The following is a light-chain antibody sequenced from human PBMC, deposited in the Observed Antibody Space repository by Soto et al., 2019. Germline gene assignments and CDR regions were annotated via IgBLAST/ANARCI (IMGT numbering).Light chain of an antibody. J-gene: IGKJ1*01. CDR1: QGISSY. V-gene: IGKV1-8*01. CDR2: AAS. Sequence: AIRMTQSPSSRSASTGDRVTITCRASQGISSYLAWYHQKPWKAPKLLIYAASTLQSGVPSRFSGSGSGTDFTLTISCLQSEDFATYYCQQYYSYSEAFGQGTKV. CDR3: QQYYSYSEA.